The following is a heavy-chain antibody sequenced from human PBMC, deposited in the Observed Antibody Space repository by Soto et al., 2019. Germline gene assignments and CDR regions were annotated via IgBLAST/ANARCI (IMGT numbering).Heavy chain of an antibody. CDR1: GFTFSSYG. CDR2: IWYDGSNK. D-gene: IGHD3-10*01. Sequence: GGSLRLSCAASGFTFSSYGMHWVRQAPGKGLEWVAVIWYDGSNKYYADSVKGRFTISRDNSKNTLYLQMNSLRVEDTAVYYCARELTMVRGVTYYYYGMDVWGQGTTVTVSS. J-gene: IGHJ6*02. CDR3: ARELTMVRGVTYYYYGMDV. V-gene: IGHV3-33*01.